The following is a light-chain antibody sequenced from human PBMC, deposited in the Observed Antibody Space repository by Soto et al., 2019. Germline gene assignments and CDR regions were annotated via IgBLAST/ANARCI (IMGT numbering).Light chain of an antibody. J-gene: IGLJ1*01. CDR2: EVD. CDR3: SSHAAINV. V-gene: IGLV2-8*01. CDR1: SSDVGGYNY. Sequence: QSALTQPPSASGSPRPSVTISCTGSSSDVGGYNYVSWYQHHPGKAPKLMIYEVDKRPSGVPDRFSGSKSGNTASLTVSGLQADDEADYYCSSHAAINVFGTGTKLTVL.